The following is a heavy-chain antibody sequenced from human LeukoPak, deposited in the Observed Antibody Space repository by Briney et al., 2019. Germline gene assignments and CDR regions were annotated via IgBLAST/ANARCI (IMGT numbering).Heavy chain of an antibody. Sequence: SETLSLTSTVSGASISSSSYYWGWIRQPPGKGLEWIGSIHYSDSSNYNPSYNPSLKSRVTISVDTSKNQFSLKLSSVTAADTAVYYCARQGGLRYFDWSPDVTRPMGYWGQGTLVTVSS. V-gene: IGHV4-39*01. CDR1: GASISSSSYY. D-gene: IGHD3-9*01. CDR2: IHYSDSSN. J-gene: IGHJ4*02. CDR3: ARQGGLRYFDWSPDVTRPMGY.